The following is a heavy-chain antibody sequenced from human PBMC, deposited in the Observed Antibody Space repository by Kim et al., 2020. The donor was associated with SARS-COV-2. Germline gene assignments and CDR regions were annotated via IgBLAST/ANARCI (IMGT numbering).Heavy chain of an antibody. CDR2: IHYTGTT. D-gene: IGHD5-18*01. V-gene: IGHV4-39*07. CDR1: GGSVSSISYE. CDR3: VRAWNTAMFNH. Sequence: SETLSLTCSVSGGSVSSISYEWGWIRQPPGKGLEWIARIHYTGTTYYNPSLRSRVTISVDTSKNHFSLNLYSVTAADPAVYYCVRAWNTAMFNHWGQGTL. J-gene: IGHJ4*02.